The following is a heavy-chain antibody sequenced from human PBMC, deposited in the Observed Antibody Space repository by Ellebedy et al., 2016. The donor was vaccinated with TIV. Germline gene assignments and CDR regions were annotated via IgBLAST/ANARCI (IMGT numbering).Heavy chain of an antibody. V-gene: IGHV3-7*01. D-gene: IGHD5-18*01. Sequence: GESLKISCAASGFTYSTYWMSWVRQAPGKGLEWVANMNGDGSEKYYVDSVRGRFTISRDNAKDSLYLQMSSLRAEETALYYCARDGYAYATDVWGQGATVTVSS. J-gene: IGHJ6*02. CDR2: MNGDGSEK. CDR1: GFTYSTYW. CDR3: ARDGYAYATDV.